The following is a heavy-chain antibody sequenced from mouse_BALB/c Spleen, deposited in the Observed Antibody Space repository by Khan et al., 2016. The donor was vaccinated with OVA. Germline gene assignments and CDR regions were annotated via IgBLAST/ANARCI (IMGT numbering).Heavy chain of an antibody. CDR2: INPNNGGT. CDR1: GYTFSSYY. CDR3: TSSGYGNPFAY. D-gene: IGHD2-10*02. Sequence: QVQLQQSGAELVKPGTSVKLSCKASGYTFSSYYMYWVKQRPGQGLEWIGGINPNNGGTNFNEKFKAKATLTVDKSSSTAYMHLRSLTSEDSAVYYCTSSGYGNPFAYCGQGALVTVSP. J-gene: IGHJ3*01. V-gene: IGHV1S81*02.